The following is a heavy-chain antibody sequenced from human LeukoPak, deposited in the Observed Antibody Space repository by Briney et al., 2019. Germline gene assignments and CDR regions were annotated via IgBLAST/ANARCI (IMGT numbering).Heavy chain of an antibody. D-gene: IGHD3-22*01. J-gene: IGHJ4*02. Sequence: PGGPLRLSCAASGFTFSSYSMNWVRQAPGKGLEWVSSISSSSSYIYYADSVKGRFTISRDNAKNSLYLQMNSLRAEDTAVYYCARRPHGGYYYDSSPLYFFDYWGQGTLVTVSS. CDR2: ISSSSSYI. CDR3: ARRPHGGYYYDSSPLYFFDY. V-gene: IGHV3-21*01. CDR1: GFTFSSYS.